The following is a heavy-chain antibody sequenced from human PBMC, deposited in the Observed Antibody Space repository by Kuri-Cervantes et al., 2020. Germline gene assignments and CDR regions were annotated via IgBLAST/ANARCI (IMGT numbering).Heavy chain of an antibody. D-gene: IGHD2-15*01. CDR3: GSGGSLPYYFDY. J-gene: IGHJ4*02. V-gene: IGHV4-39*07. CDR2: INHSGST. CDR1: GGSISSSSYY. Sequence: SETLSLTCTVSGGSISSSSYYWGWIRQPPGKGLEWIGEINHSGSTNYNPSLKSRVTISVDTSKNQLSLKLSSVTAADTAVYYCGSGGSLPYYFDYWGQGTLVTVSS.